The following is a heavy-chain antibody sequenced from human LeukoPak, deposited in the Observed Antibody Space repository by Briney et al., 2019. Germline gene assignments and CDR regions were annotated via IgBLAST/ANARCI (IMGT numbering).Heavy chain of an antibody. D-gene: IGHD1-26*01. CDR1: GVSVSSGSYY. V-gene: IGHV4-61*01. CDR2: IYYSGST. CDR3: ARDLGYSGSYYWYFDL. J-gene: IGHJ2*01. Sequence: SETLSLTCTVSGVSVSSGSYYWSWIRQPPGKGLEWIGYIYYSGSTNYNPSLKSRVTISVDTSKNQFSLKLSSVTAADTAVYYCARDLGYSGSYYWYFDLWGRGTLVTVSS.